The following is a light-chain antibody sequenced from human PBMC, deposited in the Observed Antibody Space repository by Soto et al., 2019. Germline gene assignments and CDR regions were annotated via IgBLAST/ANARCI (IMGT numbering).Light chain of an antibody. V-gene: IGKV3-15*01. CDR1: QSVDSY. CDR3: HHYTNWPIT. Sequence: EIVLTQSPGTLSLSPGERATLSCRASQSVDSYLAWYQHRPGQAPRLLIYDAYTRATGIQARFSGSGSGTEITLTISSLQSEDFAVYYCHHYTNWPITFGQGTRLEIK. J-gene: IGKJ5*01. CDR2: DAY.